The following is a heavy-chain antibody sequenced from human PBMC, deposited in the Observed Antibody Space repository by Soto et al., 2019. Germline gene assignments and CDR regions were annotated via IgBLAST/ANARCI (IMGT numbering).Heavy chain of an antibody. V-gene: IGHV5-10-1*01. J-gene: IGHJ5*02. CDR2: IDPSDSYT. CDR3: ARLEGSGSYLLGWFDP. Sequence: GESLKISCKGSGYSFTSYWISWVRQMPGKGLEWMGRIDPSDSYTNYSPSFQGHVTISADKSISTAYLQWSSLKASDTAMYYCARLEGSGSYLLGWFDPWGQGTLVTVLL. D-gene: IGHD3-10*01. CDR1: GYSFTSYW.